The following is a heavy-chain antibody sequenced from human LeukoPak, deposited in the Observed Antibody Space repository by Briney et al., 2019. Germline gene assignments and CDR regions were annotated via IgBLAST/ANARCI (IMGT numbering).Heavy chain of an antibody. V-gene: IGHV4-61*02. Sequence: SETLSLTCTVSGGSISSGSYYWSWVRQPAGKGLEWIGRIYTSGSTNYNPSLKSRVTISVDTSKNQFSLKLGSVTAADTAVYYCARRARYYYDSSGPFDYWGQGTLVTVSS. CDR1: GGSISSGSYY. D-gene: IGHD3-22*01. CDR3: ARRARYYYDSSGPFDY. J-gene: IGHJ4*02. CDR2: IYTSGST.